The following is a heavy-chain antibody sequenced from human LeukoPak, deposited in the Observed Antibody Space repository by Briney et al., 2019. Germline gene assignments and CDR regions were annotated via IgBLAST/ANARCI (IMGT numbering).Heavy chain of an antibody. V-gene: IGHV1-46*03. J-gene: IGHJ5*02. CDR3: ARGVDIVVVPAAIHP. CDR2: FNPSGGST. Sequence: ASVKVSCKASGYTFTSYYMHWVRQAPGQGLEWMGIFNPSGGSTSYAQKFQGRVTITRDTSTSTVYMELSSLRSEDTAVYYCARGVDIVVVPAAIHPWGQGTLVTVSS. D-gene: IGHD2-2*03. CDR1: GYTFTSYY.